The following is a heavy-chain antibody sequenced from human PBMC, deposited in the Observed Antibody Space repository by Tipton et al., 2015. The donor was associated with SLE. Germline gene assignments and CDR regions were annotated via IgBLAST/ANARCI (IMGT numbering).Heavy chain of an antibody. CDR1: GGSTANHY. D-gene: IGHD5-24*01. J-gene: IGHJ4*02. V-gene: IGHV4-59*11. Sequence: TLSLTCTVSGGSTANHYWNWLRQPPGKGLEWIGYIHYSGTTHDNPSLKSRVTMSVDMSKNQCSLRLTSVTAADTAVYFCATEGPLLGYNGFDFWGQGALVXXXS. CDR2: IHYSGTT. CDR3: ATEGPLLGYNGFDF.